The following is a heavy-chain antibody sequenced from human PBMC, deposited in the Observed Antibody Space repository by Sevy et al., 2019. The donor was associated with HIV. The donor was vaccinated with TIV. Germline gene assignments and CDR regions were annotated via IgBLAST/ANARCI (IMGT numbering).Heavy chain of an antibody. Sequence: GGSLRLSCAASRFSFTSHYINWIRQAPGKGLEWISYISTSGGAVYYSDSVKGRFTISRDNGKNTVDLQMNTLRDEDTAVYYCARDSRVYNFGPGSYYSDYFDVWGHGTMVTVSS. J-gene: IGHJ3*01. V-gene: IGHV3-11*01. CDR3: ARDSRVYNFGPGSYYSDYFDV. CDR2: ISTSGGAV. CDR1: RFSFTSHY. D-gene: IGHD3-10*01.